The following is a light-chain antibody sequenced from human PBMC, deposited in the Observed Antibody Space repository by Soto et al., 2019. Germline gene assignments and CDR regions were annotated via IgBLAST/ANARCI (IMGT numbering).Light chain of an antibody. Sequence: DIQMTQSPSSLSASVGDRVSIICRASQSISMYLNWYQQKPGQAPEVLIYAASSLQSGVPSRFSGSGSGTYFAFTISSLHPEDVATDYCQQGFNTPWTFGQGTKVDMK. CDR2: AAS. CDR3: QQGFNTPWT. V-gene: IGKV1-39*01. CDR1: QSISMY. J-gene: IGKJ1*01.